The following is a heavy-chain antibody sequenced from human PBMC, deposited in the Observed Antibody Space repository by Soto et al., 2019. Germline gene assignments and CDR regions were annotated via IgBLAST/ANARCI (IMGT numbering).Heavy chain of an antibody. J-gene: IGHJ5*02. CDR2: MNPNSGNT. D-gene: IGHD3-10*01. CDR3: ARTPSTMVRGVIGPLRTYGFDP. CDR1: GYTFTSYA. Sequence: ASVKVSCKASGYTFTSYAMNWVRQAPGQGLEWMGWMNPNSGNTGYAQKFQGRVTMTRNTSISTAYMELSSLRSEDTAVYYCARTPSTMVRGVIGPLRTYGFDPWGQGTLVTVSS. V-gene: IGHV1-8*02.